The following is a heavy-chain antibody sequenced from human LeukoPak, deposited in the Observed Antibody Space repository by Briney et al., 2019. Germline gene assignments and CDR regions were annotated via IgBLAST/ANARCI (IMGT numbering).Heavy chain of an antibody. CDR2: ISNNGGYT. CDR1: GGTFSSSA. V-gene: IGHV3-23*01. Sequence: SCKASGGTFSSSAMSWVRQAPGKGLEWVSAISNNGGYTYYADSVQGRFTISRDNSKSTLCLQMNSLRAEDTAVYYCAKQLGYRSDGSCYFPYWGQGTLVTVSS. D-gene: IGHD2-15*01. CDR3: AKQLGYRSDGSCYFPY. J-gene: IGHJ4*02.